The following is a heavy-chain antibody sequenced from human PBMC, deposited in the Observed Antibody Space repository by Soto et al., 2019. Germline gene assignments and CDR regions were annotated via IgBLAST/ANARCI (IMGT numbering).Heavy chain of an antibody. D-gene: IGHD4-4*01. CDR2: IGGSGGNR. J-gene: IGHJ4*02. V-gene: IGHV3-23*01. Sequence: EVQLLESGGGLVEPGGSLRLSCAASGFTFNAYAMTWVRQAPGKGLEWVSAIGGSGGNRYYAASVKGRFTISRDNSEDTVDLQVNSLRVEDTAVYYCARVASDYINSVDHWGQGILVTVSS. CDR3: ARVASDYINSVDH. CDR1: GFTFNAYA.